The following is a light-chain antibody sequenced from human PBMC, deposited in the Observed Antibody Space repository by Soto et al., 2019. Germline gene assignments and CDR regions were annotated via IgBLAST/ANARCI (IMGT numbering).Light chain of an antibody. CDR1: SSDVGGYNY. J-gene: IGLJ2*01. CDR2: EVS. Sequence: QSALTQPPSASGSPGQSVTISCTGTSSDVGGYNYVSWYQQHPGKAPKLMIYEVSKRPSGVPDRFSGSKSGNTASLTVSGLQAEDEAAHYCGSYAGSNIVIFGGGTKLTVL. V-gene: IGLV2-8*01. CDR3: GSYAGSNIVI.